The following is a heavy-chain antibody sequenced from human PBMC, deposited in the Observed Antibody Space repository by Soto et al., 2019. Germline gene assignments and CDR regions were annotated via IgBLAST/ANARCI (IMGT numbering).Heavy chain of an antibody. CDR2: IYWDDDK. J-gene: IGHJ3*02. D-gene: IGHD3-10*02. V-gene: IGHV2-5*02. CDR3: AHSDDAMMGESWVIAFDI. CDR1: GFSLSTSGVG. Sequence: QITLKESGPTLVKPTQTLTLTCTFSGFSLSTSGVGVGWIRQPPGKALEWLALIYWDDDKRYSPSLKSRLTITKETSKNQGGLTMTNMDPGDTATFYCAHSDDAMMGESWVIAFDIWGQGTMVTVSS.